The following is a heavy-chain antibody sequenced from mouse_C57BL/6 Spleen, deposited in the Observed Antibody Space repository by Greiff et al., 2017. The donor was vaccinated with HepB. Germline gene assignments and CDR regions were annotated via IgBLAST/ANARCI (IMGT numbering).Heavy chain of an antibody. Sequence: VQLQQSGPELVKPGASVKLSCKASGYTFTSYDINWVKQRPGQGLERIGWIYPRDGSTKYNEKFKGKATLTVDTSSGTAYRELHSLTSEDSAVYFCASHYYGSSDWYFDVWGTGTTVTVSS. CDR3: ASHYYGSSDWYFDV. CDR1: GYTFTSYD. J-gene: IGHJ1*03. D-gene: IGHD1-1*01. CDR2: IYPRDGST. V-gene: IGHV1-85*01.